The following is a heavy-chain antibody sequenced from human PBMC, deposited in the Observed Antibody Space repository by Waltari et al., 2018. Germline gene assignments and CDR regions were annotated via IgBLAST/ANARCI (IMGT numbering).Heavy chain of an antibody. CDR2: ISSSSSYI. CDR3: ARADDSSGYYPFDY. J-gene: IGHJ4*02. Sequence: EVQLVESGGGLVKPGGSLRLSCAASGFTFSSYSMNWVRQVPGKGLEWVSSISSSSSYIYYADSVKGRFTISRDNAKNSLYLQMNSLRAEDTAVYYCARADDSSGYYPFDYWGQGTLVTVSS. D-gene: IGHD3-22*01. V-gene: IGHV3-21*01. CDR1: GFTFSSYS.